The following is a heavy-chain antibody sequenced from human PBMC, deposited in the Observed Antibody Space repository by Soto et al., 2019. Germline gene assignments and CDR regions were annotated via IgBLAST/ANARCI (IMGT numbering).Heavy chain of an antibody. D-gene: IGHD1-26*01. CDR2: IYSGGST. CDR3: ARDTRLGVVGATRIYYYYYGMDV. Sequence: GGSLRLSCAASGFTVSSNYMSWVRQAPGKGLEWVSVIYSGGSTYYADSVKGRFTISRDNSKNTLYLQMNSLRAEDTAVYYCARDTRLGVVGATRIYYYYYGMDVWGQGTTVTVSS. V-gene: IGHV3-66*01. CDR1: GFTVSSNY. J-gene: IGHJ6*02.